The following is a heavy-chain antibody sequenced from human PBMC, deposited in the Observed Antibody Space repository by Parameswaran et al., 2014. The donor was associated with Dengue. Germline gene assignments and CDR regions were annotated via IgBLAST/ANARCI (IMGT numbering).Heavy chain of an antibody. D-gene: IGHD3-9*01. CDR2: ISGSSSFT. V-gene: IGHV3-11*03. Sequence: RWIRQPPGKGLEWVSYISGSSSFTNYADSVKGRFTTSRDNAKNSLYLQMDSLRVEDTAVYYCATTDYDILTGDNGMDVWGQGTTVTVSS. CDR3: ATTDYDILTGDNGMDV. J-gene: IGHJ6*02.